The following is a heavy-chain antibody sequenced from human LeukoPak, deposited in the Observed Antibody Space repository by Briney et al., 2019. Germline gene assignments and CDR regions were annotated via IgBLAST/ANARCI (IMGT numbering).Heavy chain of an antibody. D-gene: IGHD3-10*01. V-gene: IGHV4-30-4*01. CDR1: GGSISSGDYY. CDR3: ARGGAGSYYGTTFDP. Sequence: PSETLSLTCTVSGGSISSGDYYWSWIRQPPGKGLEWIGYIYYSGSIYYNPSLKSRVTISVDTSKNQFSLKLSSVTAADTAVYYCARGGAGSYYGTTFDPWGQGTLVTVSS. CDR2: IYYSGSI. J-gene: IGHJ5*02.